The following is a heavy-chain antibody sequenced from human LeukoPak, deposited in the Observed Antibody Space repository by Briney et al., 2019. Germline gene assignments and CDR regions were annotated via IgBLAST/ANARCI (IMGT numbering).Heavy chain of an antibody. J-gene: IGHJ4*02. Sequence: PGGSLRLSCAASGFTFSSYEMNWVRQAPGKGLEYVSAISSNGGSTYYANSVKGRFTISRDNSKNTLYLQMGSLRAEDMAVYYCARTLRGYSYGYEDYWGQGTLVTVSS. D-gene: IGHD5-18*01. V-gene: IGHV3-64*01. CDR2: ISSNGGST. CDR3: ARTLRGYSYGYEDY. CDR1: GFTFSSYE.